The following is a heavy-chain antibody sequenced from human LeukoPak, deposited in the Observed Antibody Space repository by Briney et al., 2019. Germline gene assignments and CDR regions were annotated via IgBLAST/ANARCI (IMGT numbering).Heavy chain of an antibody. V-gene: IGHV3-23*01. CDR2: ISGSGGST. D-gene: IGHD6-19*01. J-gene: IGHJ6*02. Sequence: GGSLRLSCAASGFTFSSYAMSWVRQAPGKGLEWVSAISGSGGSTYYADSVKGRFTISRDNSKNTLYLQMNSLRAEDTAVYYCAKAKGAVAGRGGYYYGMDVWGQGTTVTVSS. CDR1: GFTFSSYA. CDR3: AKAKGAVAGRGGYYYGMDV.